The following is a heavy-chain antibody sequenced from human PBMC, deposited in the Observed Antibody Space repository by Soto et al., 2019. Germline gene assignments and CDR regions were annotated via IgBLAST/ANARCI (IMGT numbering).Heavy chain of an antibody. Sequence: SETLSVTCTFSGGSVSIGSYDWSGIRQPPGKGLESIGYIYYSGSTNYNPSLKSRVTISVDTSKNQFSLKLSSVTAADTAVYYCPRDTLKVHYHYGMDVWGQGTTVTVSS. D-gene: IGHD3-10*01. CDR3: PRDTLKVHYHYGMDV. CDR1: GGSVSIGSYD. V-gene: IGHV4-61*01. J-gene: IGHJ6*02. CDR2: IYYSGST.